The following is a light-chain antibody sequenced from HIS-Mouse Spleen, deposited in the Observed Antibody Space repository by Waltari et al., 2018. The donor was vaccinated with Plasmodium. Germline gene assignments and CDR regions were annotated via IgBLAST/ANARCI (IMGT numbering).Light chain of an antibody. V-gene: IGKV3-15*01. CDR3: QQYNNWSFT. J-gene: IGKJ3*01. Sequence: DIEMTQSPATLSASTGERATLSCRASQSVSSNLAWYQQKPGQAPRLLIYGASTRATGIPARFSGSGSGTESTLTISSLQSEDFAVYYCQQYNNWSFTFGPGTKVDIK. CDR2: GAS. CDR1: QSVSSN.